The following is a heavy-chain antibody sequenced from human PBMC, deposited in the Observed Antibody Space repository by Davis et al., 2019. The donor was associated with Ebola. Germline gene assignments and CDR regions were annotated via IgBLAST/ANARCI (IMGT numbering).Heavy chain of an antibody. CDR2: LRGSGGLS. J-gene: IGHJ6*02. Sequence: GGSLRLSCAASGDNFRRHAMSWVRQAPGKGLEWVSALRGSGGLSYYADSVKGRFTISRDNSKNTLYLQMNSLTAEDTAFYYCARGGETVTGTASHGMDVWGQGTTVTVSS. CDR1: GDNFRRHA. D-gene: IGHD4-11*01. V-gene: IGHV3-23*01. CDR3: ARGGETVTGTASHGMDV.